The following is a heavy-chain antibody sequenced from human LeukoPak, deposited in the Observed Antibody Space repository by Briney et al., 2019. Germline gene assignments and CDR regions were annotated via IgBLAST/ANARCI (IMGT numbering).Heavy chain of an antibody. CDR2: VSAYNSDT. Sequence: ASVKVSCKASGYSFGSYGISWMRQAPGQGLEWLGWVSAYNSDTNYAQKLQGRVTMTIDTSTTTAYMELTSLRSDDTAVYYCARDAPGLVRGVAQSDYWGQGTLVTVSS. V-gene: IGHV1-18*01. D-gene: IGHD3-10*01. J-gene: IGHJ4*02. CDR3: ARDAPGLVRGVAQSDY. CDR1: GYSFGSYG.